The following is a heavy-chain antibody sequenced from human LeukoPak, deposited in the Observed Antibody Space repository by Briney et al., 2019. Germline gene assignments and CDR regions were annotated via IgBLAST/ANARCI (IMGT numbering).Heavy chain of an antibody. V-gene: IGHV3-33*01. Sequence: GRSLRLSCAASGFTFNNYGMHWVRQAPGKGLEWVAVIWYDGSNKYYADSVKGRFTISRDNAKNSLYLQMNSLRAEDTAVYYCAREAGDGAFDIWGQGTMVTVSS. D-gene: IGHD7-27*01. CDR2: IWYDGSNK. CDR3: AREAGDGAFDI. CDR1: GFTFNNYG. J-gene: IGHJ3*02.